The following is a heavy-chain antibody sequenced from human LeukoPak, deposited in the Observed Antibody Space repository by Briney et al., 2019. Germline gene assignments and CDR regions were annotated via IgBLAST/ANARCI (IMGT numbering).Heavy chain of an antibody. CDR1: GDSISSNYFSSTLFH. Sequence: PSETLSLTCTVSGDSISSNYFSSTLFHWGWLRQPPGEGLEWIGSIYYSGTTYCNPSLKSRVTISVDTSKNQFSLKLTSVTAADTAVYYCARDCCGYRSWFDPWGQGTLVTVSS. D-gene: IGHD6-25*01. CDR2: IYYSGTT. J-gene: IGHJ5*02. V-gene: IGHV4-39*07. CDR3: ARDCCGYRSWFDP.